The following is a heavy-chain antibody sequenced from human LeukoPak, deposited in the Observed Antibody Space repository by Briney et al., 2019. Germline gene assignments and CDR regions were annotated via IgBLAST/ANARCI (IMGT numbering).Heavy chain of an antibody. CDR3: ARGAYYDSSGYSTPAYNWFDP. CDR2: INPNSGGT. Sequence: ASVKVSCKASGYTFTSYYMHWVRQAPGQGLEWMGWINPNSGGTNYAQKFQGRVTMTRDTSISTAYMELSRLRSDDTAVYYCARGAYYDSSGYSTPAYNWFDPWGQGTLVTVSS. D-gene: IGHD3-22*01. J-gene: IGHJ5*02. CDR1: GYTFTSYY. V-gene: IGHV1-2*02.